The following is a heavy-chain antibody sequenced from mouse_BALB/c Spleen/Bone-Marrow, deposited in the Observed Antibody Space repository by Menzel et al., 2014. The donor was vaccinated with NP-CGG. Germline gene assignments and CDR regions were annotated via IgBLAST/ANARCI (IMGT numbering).Heavy chain of an antibody. Sequence: VQLQQSGPELVKPGASVRISCKASGYTFTNYFIYWVRQRPGQGLEWIGWIYPGDFNSKYNEKFKGKATLTADKSSSTAYMQLSTLPWGASGFYSWEKKTKRACDSMNNGGQGPSFTVPP. V-gene: IGHV1S56*01. D-gene: IGHD3-3*01. J-gene: IGHJ4*01. CDR3: EKKTKRACDSMNN. CDR1: GYTFTNYF. CDR2: IYPGDFNS.